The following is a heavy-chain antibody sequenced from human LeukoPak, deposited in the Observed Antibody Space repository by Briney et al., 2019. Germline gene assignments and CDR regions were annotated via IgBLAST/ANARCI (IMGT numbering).Heavy chain of an antibody. CDR1: GYTFSNYG. Sequence: GGPVKVSCTASGYTFSNYGISWVRQAPGQGLEWVGWISAYNGNTNYAQKLQGRVTMTTDTSTSTAYMELRSLRSDDTAVYYCARVTTMIVVVAPDDAFDIWGQGTMVTVSS. CDR2: ISAYNGNT. J-gene: IGHJ3*02. D-gene: IGHD3-22*01. CDR3: ARVTTMIVVVAPDDAFDI. V-gene: IGHV1-18*01.